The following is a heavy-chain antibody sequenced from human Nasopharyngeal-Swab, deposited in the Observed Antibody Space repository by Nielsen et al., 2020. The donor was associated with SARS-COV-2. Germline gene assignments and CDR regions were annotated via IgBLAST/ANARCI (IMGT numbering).Heavy chain of an antibody. CDR1: GFTFSNAW. CDR2: IKSKTDGGTT. J-gene: IGHJ6*02. Sequence: GESLKTSCAASGFTFSNAWMSWVRQAPGKGLEWVGRIKSKTDGGTTDYAAPVKGRFTISRDDSKNTLYLQMNSLKTEDTAVYYCTTDLMVRGVFPLLYYYYGMDVWGQGTTVTVSS. CDR3: TTDLMVRGVFPLLYYYYGMDV. D-gene: IGHD3-10*01. V-gene: IGHV3-15*01.